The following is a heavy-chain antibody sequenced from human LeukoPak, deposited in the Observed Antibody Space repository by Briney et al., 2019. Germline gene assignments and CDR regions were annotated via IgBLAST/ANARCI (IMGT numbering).Heavy chain of an antibody. CDR1: GFTFSSYG. Sequence: GGSLRLSCAASGFTFSSYGMSWVRQAPGKGLEWVSAISGSGGSTYYADSVKGRFTISRDNSKNTLYLQMNSLRAEDTAVYYCAKAITMIVAVNVFDYWGQGTLVTVSS. D-gene: IGHD3-22*01. J-gene: IGHJ4*02. CDR2: ISGSGGST. CDR3: AKAITMIVAVNVFDY. V-gene: IGHV3-23*01.